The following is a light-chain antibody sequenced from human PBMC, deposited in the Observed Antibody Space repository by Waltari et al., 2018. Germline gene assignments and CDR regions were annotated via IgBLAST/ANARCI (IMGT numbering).Light chain of an antibody. CDR1: GSIIGAGDA. CDR2: GNN. Sequence: QTALTHPPPVSGAPGQRATIPRTGCGSIIGAGDAVQWYQQFPGTVHKLLLSGNNNRPSGVPDRFSASKTGTSASLAITGLQAEDEADYYCQSYDRSLSVVFGGGTKLTVL. CDR3: QSYDRSLSVV. V-gene: IGLV1-40*01. J-gene: IGLJ2*01.